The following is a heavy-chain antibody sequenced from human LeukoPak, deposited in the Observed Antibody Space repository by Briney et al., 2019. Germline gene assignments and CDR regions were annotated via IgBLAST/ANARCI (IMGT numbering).Heavy chain of an antibody. V-gene: IGHV3-7*01. Sequence: GGSLRLSCAASGFTFSAYWMTWVRQAPGKGLEWVANINRDGSESNYVDSVKGRFTISRDNAKNTLYLQMNSLRAEDTAVYYCARDGGLELENHAFDIWGQGTMVTVSS. CDR3: ARDGGLELENHAFDI. CDR2: INRDGSES. CDR1: GFTFSAYW. J-gene: IGHJ3*02. D-gene: IGHD1-7*01.